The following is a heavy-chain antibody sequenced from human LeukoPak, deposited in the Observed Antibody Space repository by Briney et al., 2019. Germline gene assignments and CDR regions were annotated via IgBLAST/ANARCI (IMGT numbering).Heavy chain of an antibody. V-gene: IGHV1-18*01. CDR1: GYTFTSYG. D-gene: IGHD2-2*02. Sequence: GASVKVSCKASGYTFTSYGISWVRQAPGQGLEWMGWISAYNGNTNYAQKLQGRVTMTTDTSTSTAYMELRSLRSDDTAVYCCARAPVVVPAAIGGWFDPWGQGTLVTVSS. CDR2: ISAYNGNT. J-gene: IGHJ5*02. CDR3: ARAPVVVPAAIGGWFDP.